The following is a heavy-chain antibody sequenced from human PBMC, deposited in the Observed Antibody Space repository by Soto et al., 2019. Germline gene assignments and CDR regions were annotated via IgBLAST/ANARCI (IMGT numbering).Heavy chain of an antibody. D-gene: IGHD6-25*01. J-gene: IGHJ4*02. V-gene: IGHV4-30-4*01. CDR1: GGSISSGDYY. Sequence: SETLSLTCTVSGGSISSGDYYWSWLRPRPGKDLEWIGYIYYSASTYYNPNLKSRVTISADTSKNQFSLKLSSVTAADTAVYYCARAAAESDYWGKGTLVTV. CDR3: ARAAAESDY. CDR2: IYYSAST.